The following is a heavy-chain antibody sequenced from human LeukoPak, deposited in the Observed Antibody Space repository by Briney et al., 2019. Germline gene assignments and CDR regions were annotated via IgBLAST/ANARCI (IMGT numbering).Heavy chain of an antibody. V-gene: IGHV1-2*02. CDR1: GYPFIAFY. Sequence: EASVTVSCKASGYPFIAFYVHWVRQAPGQGLEWMGWINPNNGPTHYAQNFQGRVTMTRDTSVSTVYMELTGPTSDDTAIYYCARRAGAVSGPSYYSYYYYLDVWGKGTTVTVSS. CDR3: ARRAGAVSGPSYYSYYYYLDV. CDR2: INPNNGPT. D-gene: IGHD6-19*01. J-gene: IGHJ6*03.